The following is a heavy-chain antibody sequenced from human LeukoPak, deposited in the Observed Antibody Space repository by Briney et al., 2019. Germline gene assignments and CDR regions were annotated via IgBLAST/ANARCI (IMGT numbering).Heavy chain of an antibody. V-gene: IGHV3-66*01. CDR3: ARERPDSRNLDS. Sequence: GGSLRLSCAAFGFIVRSNHTNWVRQAPGMGLEWVSITYSGETTYYADSVRGRFIISRDDSKNTLSLEMNDLRVEDTAVYYCARERPDSRNLDSWGRGALVTVSS. J-gene: IGHJ4*02. D-gene: IGHD1-14*01. CDR1: GFIVRSNH. CDR2: TYSGETT.